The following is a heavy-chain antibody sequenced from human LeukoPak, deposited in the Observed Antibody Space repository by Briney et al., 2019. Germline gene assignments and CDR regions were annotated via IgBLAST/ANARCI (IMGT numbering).Heavy chain of an antibody. D-gene: IGHD3-9*01. CDR2: IYTSGST. Sequence: PSQTLSLTCTVSGGSISSGSYYWSWIRQPAGKGLEWIGRIYTSGSTNYNPSLKSRVTISVDTSKNQFSLKLSSVTAADTAVYYCARVYYDILTGYSADAFDIWGQGTMVTVSS. CDR1: GGSISSGSYY. V-gene: IGHV4-61*02. CDR3: ARVYYDILTGYSADAFDI. J-gene: IGHJ3*02.